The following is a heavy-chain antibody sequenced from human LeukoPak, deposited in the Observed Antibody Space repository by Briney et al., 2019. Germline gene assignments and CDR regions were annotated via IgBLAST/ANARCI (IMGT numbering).Heavy chain of an antibody. D-gene: IGHD6-13*01. Sequence: GGSLRLSCAASGLTVSSHYMSWVRQAPGRGLEYVSVLYIDGTTYYADSVKGRFTISRDNSKNTLYLQMNSLRAEDTAVYYCASGQIRIAAAGTDHWGQGTLVTVSS. CDR3: ASGQIRIAAAGTDH. CDR2: LYIDGTT. CDR1: GLTVSSHY. J-gene: IGHJ4*02. V-gene: IGHV3-53*05.